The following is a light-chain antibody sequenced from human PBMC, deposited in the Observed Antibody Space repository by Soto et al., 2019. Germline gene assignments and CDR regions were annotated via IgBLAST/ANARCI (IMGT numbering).Light chain of an antibody. V-gene: IGLV2-14*01. J-gene: IGLJ1*01. CDR1: SSDVGGYIY. Sequence: QSALTQPASVSGSPGQSITISCTGTSSDVGGYIYVSWYQQHPGKAPKLMIYEVSNRPSGVSNRFSASKPGNTASLIISGLQAEDEADYSCCSFAGSYSYVFGSGTKVTVL. CDR3: CSFAGSYSYV. CDR2: EVS.